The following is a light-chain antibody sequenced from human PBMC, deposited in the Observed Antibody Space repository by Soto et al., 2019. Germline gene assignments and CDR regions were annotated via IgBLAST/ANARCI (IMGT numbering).Light chain of an antibody. V-gene: IGKV1-33*01. Sequence: DIQMTQSPSSPSASLGYRVTITFQASQDISNYLNWYQQKPGKAPKLLIYDASNLETGVPSRFSGSGSGTDFTFTISSLQPEDIATYYCQQYDNLPLTFGGGTKVDIK. CDR2: DAS. CDR1: QDISNY. CDR3: QQYDNLPLT. J-gene: IGKJ4*01.